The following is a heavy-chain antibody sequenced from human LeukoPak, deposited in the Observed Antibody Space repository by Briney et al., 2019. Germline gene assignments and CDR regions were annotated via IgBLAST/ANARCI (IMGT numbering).Heavy chain of an antibody. J-gene: IGHJ4*02. V-gene: IGHV3-23*01. Sequence: QPGGSLELSCAASGFTFSSYAMSWGRPAPGKGLEWVSAISGSGGSTYYAGSVKGRFAISRDNSKNTLYLQMNSLRAEDTAVYYCAKVQRYSSSWYLDYWGQGTLVTVSS. CDR1: GFTFSSYA. CDR3: AKVQRYSSSWYLDY. CDR2: ISGSGGST. D-gene: IGHD6-13*01.